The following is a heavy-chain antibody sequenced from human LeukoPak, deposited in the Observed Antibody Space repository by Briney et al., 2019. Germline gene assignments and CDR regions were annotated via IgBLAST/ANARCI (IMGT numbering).Heavy chain of an antibody. CDR1: GYRFTDYW. CDR3: ARYSGRDDGAFDI. Sequence: GESLKISCKASGYRFTDYWIAWVRQMPGIGLEWMGIIFPGDSNTRYRPSFQGQVTISADKSISTAYLQWSSLKASDTAIYYCARYSGRDDGAFDIWGQGTMVTVSS. J-gene: IGHJ3*02. CDR2: IFPGDSNT. V-gene: IGHV5-51*01. D-gene: IGHD2-21*01.